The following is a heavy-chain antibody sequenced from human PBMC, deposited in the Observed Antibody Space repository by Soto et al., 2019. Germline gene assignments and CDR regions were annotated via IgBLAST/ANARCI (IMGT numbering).Heavy chain of an antibody. CDR2: IYYSGST. J-gene: IGHJ6*02. CDR3: ARDRGILQPVDV. CDR1: GGSVSSGSYY. V-gene: IGHV4-61*01. Sequence: NPSETLSLTCTVSGGSVSSGSYYWSWIRQPPGKGLEWIGYIYYSGSTNYNPSLKSRVTISVDTSKNQFSLKLSSVTAADTAVYYCARDRGILQPVDVWGQGTTVTVSS. D-gene: IGHD2-15*01.